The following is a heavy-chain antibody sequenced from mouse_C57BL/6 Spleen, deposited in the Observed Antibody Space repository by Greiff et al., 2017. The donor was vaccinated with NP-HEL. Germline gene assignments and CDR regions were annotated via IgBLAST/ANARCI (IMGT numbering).Heavy chain of an antibody. D-gene: IGHD1-2*01. CDR3: AREKVYYGHWYFDV. CDR2: IDPSDSYT. CDR1: GYTFTSYW. J-gene: IGHJ1*03. Sequence: QVQLQQPGAELVKPGASVKLSCKASGYTFTSYWMQWVKQRPGQGLEWIGEIDPSDSYTNYNQKFKGKATLTVDTSSSTAYMQLSSLTSEDSAVYYCAREKVYYGHWYFDVWGTGTTVTVSS. V-gene: IGHV1-50*01.